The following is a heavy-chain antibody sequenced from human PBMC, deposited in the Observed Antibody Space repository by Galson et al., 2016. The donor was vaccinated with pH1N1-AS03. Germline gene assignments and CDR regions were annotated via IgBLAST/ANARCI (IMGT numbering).Heavy chain of an antibody. CDR3: ARGYSGYSYGVWSYYFGY. CDR1: GYTFTSND. V-gene: IGHV1-8*01. D-gene: IGHD5-18*01. J-gene: IGHJ4*02. Sequence: SVKVSCKASGYTFTSNDINWVRQATGQGLEWMGWMNPNSGNTGYAQKFQGRVTMTRNTSISTAYMELSSLRSEDTAVYYCARGYSGYSYGVWSYYFGYWGQGTLVTVSS. CDR2: MNPNSGNT.